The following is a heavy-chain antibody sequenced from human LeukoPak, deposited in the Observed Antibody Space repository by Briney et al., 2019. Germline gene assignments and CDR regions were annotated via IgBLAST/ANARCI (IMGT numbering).Heavy chain of an antibody. V-gene: IGHV3-23*01. CDR3: AKEDGGLLLWFGESYRPQRNNWFDH. CDR2: INHKGEAI. J-gene: IGHJ5*02. CDR1: GVPFSSHV. D-gene: IGHD3-10*01. Sequence: GGALRLSCAASGVPFSSHVLSWVRQAPGKGLEWIAYINHKGEAIYYPDFVKGRFTISRDNSKNTLYLQMNSLRAEDTAVYYCAKEDGGLLLWFGESYRPQRNNWFDHWGQGTLVTVSS.